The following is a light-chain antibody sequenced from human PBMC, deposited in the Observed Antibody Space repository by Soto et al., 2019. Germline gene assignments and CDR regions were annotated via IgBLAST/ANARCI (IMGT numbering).Light chain of an antibody. V-gene: IGKV3-11*01. CDR3: QQRSNWPPEST. CDR2: DAS. Sequence: EIVLTQSPASLSLSPGDRATLSCRASQSVPRNLAWYQQRPGQAPRPLIYDASSRATGIPDRLSGSGSGTDFILTISSLEPEDFAVYYCQQRSNWPPESTSGQGTRLES. CDR1: QSVPRN. J-gene: IGKJ5*01.